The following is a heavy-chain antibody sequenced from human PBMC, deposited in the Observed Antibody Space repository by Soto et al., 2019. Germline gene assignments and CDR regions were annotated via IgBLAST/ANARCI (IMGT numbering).Heavy chain of an antibody. D-gene: IGHD3-16*02. V-gene: IGHV1-18*01. CDR1: GYTFTSYG. CDR2: ISAYNGNT. Sequence: QVQLVQSGAEVKKPGASVKVSCKASGYTFTSYGISWVRQAPGQGLEWMGWISAYNGNTNYAQKVQGRVTMTTDTSTSTAYMELRSLRSDDTAVYYCARDHDLGELSELDAFDIWGQGTMVTVSS. J-gene: IGHJ3*02. CDR3: ARDHDLGELSELDAFDI.